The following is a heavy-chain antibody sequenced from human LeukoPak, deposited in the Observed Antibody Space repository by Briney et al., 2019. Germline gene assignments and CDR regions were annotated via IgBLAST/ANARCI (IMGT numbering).Heavy chain of an antibody. CDR1: GGSISSSSYY. J-gene: IGHJ6*03. CDR2: IYYSGST. V-gene: IGHV4-39*07. Sequence: PSETLSLTCTVSGGSISSSSYYWGWIRQPPGKGLEWIGSIYYSGSTYYNPSLKSRVTISVDTSKNQFSLKLSSVTAADTAVYYCARDGCSSTSCSASGGSGSYSRYMDVWGKGTTVTVSS. D-gene: IGHD2-2*01. CDR3: ARDGCSSTSCSASGGSGSYSRYMDV.